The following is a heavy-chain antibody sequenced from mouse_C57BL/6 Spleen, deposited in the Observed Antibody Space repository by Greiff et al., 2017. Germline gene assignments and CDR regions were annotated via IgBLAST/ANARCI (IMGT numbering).Heavy chain of an antibody. CDR3: ASGEYYGSSHWYFDV. V-gene: IGHV1-59*01. D-gene: IGHD1-1*01. Sequence: QVQLQQPGAELVRPGTSVKLSCKASGYTFTSYWMHWVKQRPGQGLEWIGVIDPSDSYTNYNQKFKGKATLTVDTSSSTAYMQLSSLTSEDSAVYYCASGEYYGSSHWYFDVWGTGTTVTVSS. J-gene: IGHJ1*03. CDR2: IDPSDSYT. CDR1: GYTFTSYW.